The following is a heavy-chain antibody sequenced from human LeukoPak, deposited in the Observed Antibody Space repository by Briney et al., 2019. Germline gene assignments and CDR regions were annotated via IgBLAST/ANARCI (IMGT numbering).Heavy chain of an antibody. CDR3: ARDQAGRHSDY. V-gene: IGHV3-23*01. CDR2: ISGSGGST. CDR1: GFTFSSYA. J-gene: IGHJ4*02. Sequence: PGGSLRLSCAASGFTFSSYAMSWVRQAPGKGLEWVSAISGSGGSTYYADSVKGRFTISRDNAKNSLYLQMNSLRAEDSAVYYCARDQAGRHSDYWGQGTLVTVSS. D-gene: IGHD6-13*01.